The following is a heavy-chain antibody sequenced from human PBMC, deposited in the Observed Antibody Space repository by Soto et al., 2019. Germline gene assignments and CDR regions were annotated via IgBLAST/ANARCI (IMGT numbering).Heavy chain of an antibody. CDR2: INAGNGNT. J-gene: IGHJ5*02. Sequence: QVQLVQSGAEVKKPGASGKVSCKASGYTFNRYAMHWVRQAPGQRLEWMVWINAGNGNTKYSQKLQGRVTMTRDTSASTAYMEMSSQRYEDTVVYYCARDNAMVDYGDYMSWFDPWGQGTLVTVSS. CDR3: ARDNAMVDYGDYMSWFDP. CDR1: GYTFNRYA. D-gene: IGHD4-17*01. V-gene: IGHV1-3*01.